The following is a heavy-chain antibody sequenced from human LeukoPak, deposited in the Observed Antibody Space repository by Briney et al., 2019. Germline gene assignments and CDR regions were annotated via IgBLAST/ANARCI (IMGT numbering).Heavy chain of an antibody. CDR3: ARDERRGYSGYDPYYMDV. CDR1: GYIFTGHL. J-gene: IGHJ6*03. CDR2: INPNSGAT. Sequence: ASVKVSCKGSGYIFTGHLIHWVRQAPGQGLEWMGRINPNSGATTYAHKFKGRVTMTRDTSPSTAYMELSGLRSDDTAIYFCARDERRGYSGYDPYYMDVWGKGTTLTVSS. D-gene: IGHD5-12*01. V-gene: IGHV1-2*02.